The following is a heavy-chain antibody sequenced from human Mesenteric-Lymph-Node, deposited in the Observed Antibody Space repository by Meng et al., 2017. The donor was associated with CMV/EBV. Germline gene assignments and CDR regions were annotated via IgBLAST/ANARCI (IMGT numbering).Heavy chain of an antibody. J-gene: IGHJ4*02. CDR1: RFSFPYYA. Sequence: GSLRLSCAASRFSFPYYAMSWVRQPPGKGLEWIGYIYYNGNTNYIPSLRSRATISLDRSKNQFSLKLSSVTAADTAVYYCARDASLGLDYWSQGTLVTVSS. CDR2: IYYNGNT. CDR3: ARDASLGLDY. V-gene: IGHV4-59*01.